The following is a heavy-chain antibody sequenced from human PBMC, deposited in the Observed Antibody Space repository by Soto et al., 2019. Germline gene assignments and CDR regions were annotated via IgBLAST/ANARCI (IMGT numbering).Heavy chain of an antibody. J-gene: IGHJ4*02. CDR1: GFTFDDYA. Sequence: EVQLVESGGGVVQPGRSLRLSCAASGFTFDDYAMHWVRQAPGKGLEWVSGISWNSGSIGYADTVKGRITISRDNAKNSLYLQMRRRRAEDTALYSCADSSGNGGYFDYWGQGTLVTVSS. CDR2: ISWNSGSI. V-gene: IGHV3-9*01. CDR3: ADSSGNGGYFDY. D-gene: IGHD6-25*01.